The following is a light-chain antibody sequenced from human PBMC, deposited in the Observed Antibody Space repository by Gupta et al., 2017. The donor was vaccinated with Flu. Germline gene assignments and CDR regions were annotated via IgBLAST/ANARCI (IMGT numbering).Light chain of an antibody. CDR2: DAS. J-gene: IGKJ3*01. CDR3: QQRSNWLFS. V-gene: IGKV3-11*01. Sequence: VLTQSPATLSLSPGERATLSCRASQTISKYLAWYQQKPGQAPRLLIYDASSRATGIPVRFSGSGYGTDFTLTISSLEPEDFGVYYCQQRSNWLFSFGPGTKVDIK. CDR1: QTISKY.